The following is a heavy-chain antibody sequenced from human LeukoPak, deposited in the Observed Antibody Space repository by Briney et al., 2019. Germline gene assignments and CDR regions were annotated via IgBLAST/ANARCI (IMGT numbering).Heavy chain of an antibody. CDR1: GGSISSHY. Sequence: SETLSLTCTVSGGSISSHYWSWIRKPPGKGLEWIGYIYYSGSTKYNPSLKSRVTISVDTSKNQFSLKLSSVTAADTAVYYCARGGNYYYYYMDVWGKGTTVTVSS. J-gene: IGHJ6*03. CDR2: IYYSGST. V-gene: IGHV4-59*11. D-gene: IGHD1-1*01. CDR3: ARGGNYYYYYMDV.